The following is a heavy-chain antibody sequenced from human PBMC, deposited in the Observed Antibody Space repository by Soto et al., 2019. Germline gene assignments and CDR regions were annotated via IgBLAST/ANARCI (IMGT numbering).Heavy chain of an antibody. V-gene: IGHV3-11*01. CDR2: ISSSGSTI. Sequence: TGGSLRLSCAASGFTFSDYYMSWIRQAPGKGLEWVSYISSSGSTIYYADTVKGRFTISRDNAKNSLYLQMNSLRAEDTAVYYCSPEPGCSSTSCYSHKGSMDVWGKGTTVTVSS. CDR3: SPEPGCSSTSCYSHKGSMDV. J-gene: IGHJ6*03. D-gene: IGHD2-2*01. CDR1: GFTFSDYY.